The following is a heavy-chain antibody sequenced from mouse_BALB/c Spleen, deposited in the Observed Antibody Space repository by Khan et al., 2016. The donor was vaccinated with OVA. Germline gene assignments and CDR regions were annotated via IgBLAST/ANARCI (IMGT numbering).Heavy chain of an antibody. D-gene: IGHD2-3*01. Sequence: EVQLQESGPGLVKPSQSLSLTCTVTGYSITSDYAWNWIRQFPGKKLEWMGYLSYSGSTSYNPSLKSRISITRDTSKNQFFLQLNSVTTEDTATYYCARRGDGFYGAMDYWGQGTSVTVSS. CDR2: LSYSGST. J-gene: IGHJ4*01. CDR3: ARRGDGFYGAMDY. V-gene: IGHV3-2*02. CDR1: GYSITSDYA.